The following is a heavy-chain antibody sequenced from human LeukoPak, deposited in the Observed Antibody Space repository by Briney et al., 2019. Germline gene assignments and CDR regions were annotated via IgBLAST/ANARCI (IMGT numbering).Heavy chain of an antibody. Sequence: PSETLSLTCTVSGGSISSYYWSWIRQPPGKGLEWIGYIYYSGSTNYNPSLKSRVTISVDTSKNQSSLKLSSVTAADTAVYYCARGAIFGVVEAFDIWGQGTMVTVSS. D-gene: IGHD3-3*01. CDR3: ARGAIFGVVEAFDI. CDR2: IYYSGST. CDR1: GGSISSYY. J-gene: IGHJ3*02. V-gene: IGHV4-59*01.